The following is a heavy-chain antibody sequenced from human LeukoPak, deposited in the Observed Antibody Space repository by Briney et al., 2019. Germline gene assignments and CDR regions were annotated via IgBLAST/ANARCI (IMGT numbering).Heavy chain of an antibody. J-gene: IGHJ2*01. CDR2: IIPIFGTA. V-gene: IGHV1-69*13. D-gene: IGHD6-19*01. CDR3: ARDSSGWYKVSYWYFDL. CDR1: GGTFSSNA. Sequence: SVKVSCKASGGTFSSNAISWVRQAPGQWLEWMGRIIPIFGTANYAQKFQGRVTITADESTSTAYMELSSLRSEDTAVYYCARDSSGWYKVSYWYFDLWGRGTLVTVSS.